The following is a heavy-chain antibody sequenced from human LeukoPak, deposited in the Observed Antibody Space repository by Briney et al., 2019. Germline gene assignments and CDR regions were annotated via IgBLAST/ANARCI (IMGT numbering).Heavy chain of an antibody. D-gene: IGHD2-21*02. CDR1: GYTFTGYY. Sequence: ASVKVSCKASGYTFTGYYMHWVRQAPGQGLEWVGWINPNSGGTNYAQKFQGRVTMTRDTSISTAYMELSRLRSDDTVVYYCARDRRVPTAIDYWGQGTLVTVSS. V-gene: IGHV1-2*02. J-gene: IGHJ4*02. CDR3: ARDRRVPTAIDY. CDR2: INPNSGGT.